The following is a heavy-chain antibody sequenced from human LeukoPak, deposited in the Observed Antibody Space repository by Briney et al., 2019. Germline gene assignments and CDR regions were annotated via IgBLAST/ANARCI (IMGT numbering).Heavy chain of an antibody. V-gene: IGHV4-39*01. CDR1: GGSISSSSYY. D-gene: IGHD1-26*01. J-gene: IGHJ4*02. CDR3: ARAVGTTTGLFDY. Sequence: SETLSLTCTVSGGSISSSSYYWGWIRQPPGKGLEWIGTIYYRGSTYYYPSLKSRVTISVDTSKNQFSLKLSSVTAADTAVYYCARAVGTTTGLFDYWGQGTLVTVSS. CDR2: IYYRGST.